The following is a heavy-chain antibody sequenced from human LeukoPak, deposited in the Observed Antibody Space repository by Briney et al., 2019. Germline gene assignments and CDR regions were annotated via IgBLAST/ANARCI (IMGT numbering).Heavy chain of an antibody. D-gene: IGHD3-10*01. V-gene: IGHV4-34*01. J-gene: IGHJ4*02. Sequence: KASETLSLTCAVYGGSFSAYYWSWIRQPPGKGLEWIGEIYHSGSTNYNPSLKSRVTISVDKSKNQFSLKLSSVTAADTAVYYCARIPDSGSYYTHYYFDYWGQGTLVTVSS. CDR3: ARIPDSGSYYTHYYFDY. CDR2: IYHSGST. CDR1: GGSFSAYY.